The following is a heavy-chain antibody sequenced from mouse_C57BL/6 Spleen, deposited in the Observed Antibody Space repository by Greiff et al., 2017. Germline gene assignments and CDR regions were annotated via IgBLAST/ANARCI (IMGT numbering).Heavy chain of an antibody. CDR3: AREEIYDGYFYWYFDV. D-gene: IGHD2-3*01. J-gene: IGHJ1*03. CDR2: INPNNGGT. Sequence: EVQLQQSGPELVKPGASVKIPCKASGYTFTDYNMDWVKQSHGKSLEWIGDINPNNGGTIYNQKFKGKATLTVDKSSSTAYMELRSLTSEDTAVYYCAREEIYDGYFYWYFDVWGTGTTVTVSS. V-gene: IGHV1-18*01. CDR1: GYTFTDYN.